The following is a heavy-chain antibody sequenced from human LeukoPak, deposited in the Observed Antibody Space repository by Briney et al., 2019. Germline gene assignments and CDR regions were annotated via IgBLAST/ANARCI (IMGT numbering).Heavy chain of an antibody. CDR3: ARGDGSSWVLHAFDI. D-gene: IGHD6-13*01. Sequence: PGGSLRLSCAASGFTFSSYSMNWVRQAPGKGLVWVSRINTDGSSTSYADSVKGRFTISRDNAKNTLYLQMNSLRAEDTAVYYCARGDGSSWVLHAFDIWGQGTMVTVSS. CDR2: INTDGSST. CDR1: GFTFSSYS. V-gene: IGHV3-74*01. J-gene: IGHJ3*02.